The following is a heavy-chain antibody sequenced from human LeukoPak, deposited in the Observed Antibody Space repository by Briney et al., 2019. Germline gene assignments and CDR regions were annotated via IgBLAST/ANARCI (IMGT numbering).Heavy chain of an antibody. CDR2: ISSSGSTI. J-gene: IGHJ4*02. CDR3: ARDVYDYVWGSYRLFDY. Sequence: GGSLRLSCAASGFTFSSYEMNRVRQAPGKGLEWVSYISSSGSTIYYADSVKGRFTISRDNAKNSLYLQMNSLRAEDTAVYYCARDVYDYVWGSYRLFDYWGQGTLVTVSS. CDR1: GFTFSSYE. V-gene: IGHV3-48*03. D-gene: IGHD3-16*02.